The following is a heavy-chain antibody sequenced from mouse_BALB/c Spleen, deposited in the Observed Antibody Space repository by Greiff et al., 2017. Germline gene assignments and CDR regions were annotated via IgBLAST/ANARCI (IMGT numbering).Heavy chain of an antibody. CDR1: GFDFSRYW. J-gene: IGHJ4*01. D-gene: IGHD2-14*01. Sequence: DVHLVESGGGLVQPGGSLKLSCAASGFDFSRYWMSWVRQAPGKGLEWIGEINPDSSTINYTPSLKDKFIISRDNAKNTLYLQMSKVRSEDTALYYCARPGYRYEDAMDYWGQGTSVTVSS. CDR3: ARPGYRYEDAMDY. CDR2: INPDSSTI. V-gene: IGHV4-1*02.